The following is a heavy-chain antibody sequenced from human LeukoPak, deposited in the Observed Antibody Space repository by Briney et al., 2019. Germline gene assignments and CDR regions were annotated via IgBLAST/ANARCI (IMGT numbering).Heavy chain of an antibody. CDR2: IIPIFGTA. CDR3: ARDREQLEVYFDY. D-gene: IGHD6-6*01. J-gene: IGHJ4*02. V-gene: IGHV1-69*06. Sequence: ASVTVSCKASGGTFSSYAISWVRQAPGQGLEWMGGIIPIFGTANYAQKFQGRVTITADKSTSTAYMELSSLRSEDTAVYYCARDREQLEVYFDYWGQGTLVTVSS. CDR1: GGTFSSYA.